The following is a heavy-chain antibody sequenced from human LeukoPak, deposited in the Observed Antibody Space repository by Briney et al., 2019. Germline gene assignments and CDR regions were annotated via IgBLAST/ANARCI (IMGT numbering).Heavy chain of an antibody. CDR1: GYTFTSYG. V-gene: IGHV1-18*01. Sequence: GASVKVSCKASGYTFTSYGISWVRQAPGQGLEWMGWISAYNGNTNYAQKLQGRVTMTTDTSTSTAYMELRSLRSDDTAVYYCAREAHYYDSSGYYSHYFDYWGQGTLVTVSS. CDR2: ISAYNGNT. J-gene: IGHJ4*02. CDR3: AREAHYYDSSGYYSHYFDY. D-gene: IGHD3-22*01.